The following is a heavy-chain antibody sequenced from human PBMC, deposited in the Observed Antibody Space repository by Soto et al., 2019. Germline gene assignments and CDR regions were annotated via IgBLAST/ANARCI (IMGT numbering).Heavy chain of an antibody. V-gene: IGHV1-8*02. CDR1: GYTCNNCA. D-gene: IGHD3-10*01. CDR2: MNPNSGNT. CDR3: TRAYGAETFDF. J-gene: IGHJ5*01. Sequence: SVKVSWKSSGYTCNNCAIHWARQAPGHGLEWMGWMNPNSGNTGYAQNFRGRVTMTQNTAIGTAYMELSSLRSDDTATYYCTRAYGAETFDFWGQGTRVTVSS.